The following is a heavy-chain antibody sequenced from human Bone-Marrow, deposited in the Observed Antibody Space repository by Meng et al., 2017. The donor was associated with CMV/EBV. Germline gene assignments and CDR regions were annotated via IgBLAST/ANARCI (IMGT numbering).Heavy chain of an antibody. V-gene: IGHV4-39*01. D-gene: IGHD3-10*01. Sequence: SETLSLTCTVSGGSISSSSYYWGWIRQPPGKGLEWIGSIYYSGSTYYNPSLKHRVTISVDTSKNQFSLKLSSVTAADTAVYYCARQAHYYGSGSYLHDWFDPWGQGTLVTVLL. J-gene: IGHJ5*02. CDR2: IYYSGST. CDR1: GGSISSSSYY. CDR3: ARQAHYYGSGSYLHDWFDP.